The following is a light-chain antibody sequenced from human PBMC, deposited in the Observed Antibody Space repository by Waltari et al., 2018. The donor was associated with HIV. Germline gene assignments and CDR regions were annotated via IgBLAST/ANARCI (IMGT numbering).Light chain of an antibody. CDR3: KTWDRSGNLYV. CDR1: NLSTYY. CDR2: GKN. Sequence: SSELTQDPAVSVALGQTVKITCQGDNLSTYYASWYQQKPGQAPVLVSYGKNRRPSEIPDRFSSSAARNKAFLTITGAQAEDEAEYYCKTWDRSGNLYVFGTGTTVTVL. V-gene: IGLV3-19*01. J-gene: IGLJ1*01.